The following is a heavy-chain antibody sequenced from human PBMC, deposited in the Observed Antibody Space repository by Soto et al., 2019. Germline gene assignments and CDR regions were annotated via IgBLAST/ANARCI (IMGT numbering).Heavy chain of an antibody. Sequence: EVQLLESGGGLVQPGGSLRLSCAASGFTFSSYAMSWVRQAPGKGLDWVSTISGSGGTTYYADSVKGRFTISRDNSKNTLYLQMSSLSAEDTAVYYCANTYSDYREDYWGQGTLVTVSS. V-gene: IGHV3-23*01. CDR1: GFTFSSYA. D-gene: IGHD4-17*01. J-gene: IGHJ4*02. CDR2: ISGSGGTT. CDR3: ANTYSDYREDY.